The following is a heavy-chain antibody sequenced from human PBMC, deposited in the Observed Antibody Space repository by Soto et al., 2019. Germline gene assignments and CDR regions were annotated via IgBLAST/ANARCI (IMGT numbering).Heavy chain of an antibody. Sequence: SETLSLTCTISGGSINTYYWSWIRQPAGKGLEWIGRIYHSGYTNPNSSLKSRLTMSVDTSKNQFFLRPSSVTAADTAVYYCARVAGAKFDFWGQGILVTVSS. CDR2: IYHSGYT. D-gene: IGHD6-19*01. CDR3: ARVAGAKFDF. V-gene: IGHV4-4*07. J-gene: IGHJ4*02. CDR1: GGSINTYY.